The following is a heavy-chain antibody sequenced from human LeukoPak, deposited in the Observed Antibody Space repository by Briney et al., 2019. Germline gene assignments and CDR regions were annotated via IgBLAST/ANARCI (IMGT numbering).Heavy chain of an antibody. J-gene: IGHJ4*02. CDR3: AKDQIRGYSGYDTFDY. V-gene: IGHV3-23*01. CDR1: GFIFSSYA. CDR2: ISGSGGST. Sequence: GGSLRLSCAASGFIFSSYAMNWVRQAPGKGLEWVSAISGSGGSTYYADSVKGRFTISRDNSKNTLYLQMNSLRAEDTAVYYCAKDQIRGYSGYDTFDYWGQGTLVTVSS. D-gene: IGHD5-12*01.